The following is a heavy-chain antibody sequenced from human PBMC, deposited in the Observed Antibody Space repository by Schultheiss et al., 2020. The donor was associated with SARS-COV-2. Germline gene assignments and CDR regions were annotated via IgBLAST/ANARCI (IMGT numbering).Heavy chain of an antibody. V-gene: IGHV3-64*04. CDR1: GLTFSNYG. D-gene: IGHD1-26*01. J-gene: IGHJ4*02. CDR2: ISGDGGRT. CDR3: AKWDLGKAVFDY. Sequence: GGSLRLSCSASGLTFSNYGLHWVRQAPGKGLEYVSGISGDGGRTFYADSAKGRFTISRDNSKNMVFLQLDSLRVEDTAVYYCAKWDLGKAVFDYWGQGTLVTVSS.